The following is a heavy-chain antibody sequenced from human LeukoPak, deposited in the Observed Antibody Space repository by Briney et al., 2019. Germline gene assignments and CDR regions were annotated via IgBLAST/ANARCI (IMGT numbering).Heavy chain of an antibody. CDR3: AKDRYSYALEYSGS. CDR1: GFTFSSYG. CDR2: ISNDGSKK. Sequence: GGSLRLSCAASGFTFSSYGMHWVRQAPGKGLDWVAVISNDGSKKYYADSVKGRFTISRDNSKNTLSLQVSSLRTEDTAVYYCAKDRYSYALEYSGSWGQGTLVTVSS. V-gene: IGHV3-30*18. J-gene: IGHJ5*02. D-gene: IGHD5-18*01.